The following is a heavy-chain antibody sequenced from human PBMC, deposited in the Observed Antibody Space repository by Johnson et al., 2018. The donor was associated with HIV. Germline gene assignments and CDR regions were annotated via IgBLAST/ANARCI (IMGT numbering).Heavy chain of an antibody. J-gene: IGHJ3*02. CDR3: ARDPVSHYYDSSGSLDDAFDI. Sequence: VQLVESGGGLVQPGRSLRLSCAASGFTFDDYAMHWVRQAPGKGLEWVSVIYSGGNTYYADSVKRRFTISRDNSKNTLYLQMNSLRAEDTAVYYCARDPVSHYYDSSGSLDDAFDIWGQGTMVTVSS. CDR2: IYSGGNT. V-gene: IGHV3-23*03. CDR1: GFTFDDYA. D-gene: IGHD3-22*01.